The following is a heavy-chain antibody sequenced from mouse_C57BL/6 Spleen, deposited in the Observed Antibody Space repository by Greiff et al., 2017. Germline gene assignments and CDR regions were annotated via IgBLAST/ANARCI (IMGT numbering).Heavy chain of an antibody. D-gene: IGHD2-4*01. CDR3: ARKDDYDEGYFDV. V-gene: IGHV2-2*01. CDR2: IWSGGST. CDR1: GFSLTSYG. Sequence: VKLMESGPGLVQPSQSLSITCTVSGFSLTSYGVHWVRQSPGKGLEWLGVIWSGGSTDYNAAFISRLSISKDNSKSQVFFKMNSLQADDTAIYYCARKDDYDEGYFDVWGTGTTVTVSS. J-gene: IGHJ1*03.